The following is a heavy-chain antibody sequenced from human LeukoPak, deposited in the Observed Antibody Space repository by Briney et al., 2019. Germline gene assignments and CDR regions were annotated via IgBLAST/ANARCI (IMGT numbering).Heavy chain of an antibody. Sequence: SQTLSLTCTVSGGSISSGSYYWSWIRQPAGKGLEWIGRIYTSGSTNYNPSPKSRVTISVDTSKNQFSLKLSSVTAADTAVYYCARGPRGDLFDYWGQGTLVTVSS. CDR2: IYTSGST. V-gene: IGHV4-61*02. CDR1: GGSISSGSYY. J-gene: IGHJ4*02. CDR3: ARGPRGDLFDY. D-gene: IGHD3-16*01.